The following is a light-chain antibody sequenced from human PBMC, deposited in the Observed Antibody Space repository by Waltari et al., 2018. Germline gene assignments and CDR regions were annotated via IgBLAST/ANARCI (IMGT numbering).Light chain of an antibody. V-gene: IGKV3-15*01. CDR3: QQYNSWPPYT. CDR1: QSLNTN. J-gene: IGKJ2*01. CDR2: GAS. Sequence: EIVMTQSPATLSVSPGERATLSCRASQSLNTNLAWYQQKAGQAPRLLIYGASTRATGIPARVSGSGSGTEFTRPVSSLQSEDFAVYYWQQYNSWPPYTFGQGTKLEIK.